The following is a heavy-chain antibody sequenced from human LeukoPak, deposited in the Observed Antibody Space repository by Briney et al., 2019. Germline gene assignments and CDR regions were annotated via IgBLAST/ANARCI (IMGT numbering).Heavy chain of an antibody. CDR2: VYYPGDP. D-gene: IGHD3-10*01. J-gene: IGHJ4*02. V-gene: IGHV4-59*12. CDR1: DYSISSSY. Sequence: PSETLSLTCHVSDYSISSSYWSWVRQPPGKGLEWIGYVYYPGDPNYNPSLKSRVIISLDTSKNQFSLKLSSVTAADTAVYYCARDPRRPYYGSGSYYPRDYWGQGTLVTVSS. CDR3: ARDPRRPYYGSGSYYPRDY.